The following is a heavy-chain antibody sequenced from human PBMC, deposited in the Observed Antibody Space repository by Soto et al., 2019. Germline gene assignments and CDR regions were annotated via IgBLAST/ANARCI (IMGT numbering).Heavy chain of an antibody. CDR2: IYYSGST. CDR3: ARRHYDKRGYYFDY. V-gene: IGHV4-59*01. CDR1: GGSISSYY. Sequence: SETLSLTCTVSGGSISSYYWSWIRQPPGKGLEWIGYIYYSGSTNYNPSLKSRVTISVDTSKNQFSLKLSSVTAADTAVYYCARRHYDKRGYYFDYWGQGTLVTVS. D-gene: IGHD3-22*01. J-gene: IGHJ4*02.